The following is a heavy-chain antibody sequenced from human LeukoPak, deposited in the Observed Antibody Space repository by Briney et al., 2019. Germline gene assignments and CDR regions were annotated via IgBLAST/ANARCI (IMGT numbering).Heavy chain of an antibody. D-gene: IGHD3-10*01. CDR3: ARDRNYYGSGSFYY. CDR1: GGSISSGDYY. Sequence: SQTLSLTCTVSGGSISSGDYYWSWIRQPPGKGLEWIGYIYYSGSTYYNPSLKSRVTISVDTSKNQFSLKLSSVTAADTAVYYCARDRNYYGSGSFYYWGQGTLVTVSS. J-gene: IGHJ4*02. V-gene: IGHV4-30-4*08. CDR2: IYYSGST.